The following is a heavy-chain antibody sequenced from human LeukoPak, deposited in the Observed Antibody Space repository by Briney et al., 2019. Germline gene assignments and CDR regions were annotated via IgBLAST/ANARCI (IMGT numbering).Heavy chain of an antibody. V-gene: IGHV1-18*01. J-gene: IGHJ6*03. D-gene: IGHD3-22*01. Sequence: GASVKVSCKASGYTFTSYGISWVRQAPGQGLEWMGWISAYNGNTNYAQKLQGRVTMTTDTSTSTAYMELRSLRSDDTAVYYCARVRHYYDSSGYTTYYYYYYMDVWGKGTTVTVSS. CDR3: ARVRHYYDSSGYTTYYYYYYMDV. CDR2: ISAYNGNT. CDR1: GYTFTSYG.